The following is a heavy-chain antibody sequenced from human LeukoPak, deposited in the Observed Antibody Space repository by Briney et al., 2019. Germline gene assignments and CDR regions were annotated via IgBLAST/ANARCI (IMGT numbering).Heavy chain of an antibody. CDR1: GGSISSSNW. Sequence: SETLSLTCAVSGGSISSSNWWSWVRQPPGKGLEWIGEIYHSGSTNYNPSLKSRVTISVDKSKNQFSLKLSSVTAADTAVYYCASRLLVGATPDYWGQGTLVTVSS. D-gene: IGHD1-26*01. J-gene: IGHJ4*02. V-gene: IGHV4-4*02. CDR2: IYHSGST. CDR3: ASRLLVGATPDY.